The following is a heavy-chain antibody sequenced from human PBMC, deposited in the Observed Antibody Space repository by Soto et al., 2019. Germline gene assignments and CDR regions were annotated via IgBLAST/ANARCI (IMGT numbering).Heavy chain of an antibody. Sequence: SETLSLTFIVSGASISNYYWSWIRQPPGKGLEWIGYIYYSGSTNYNPSLTSRVTISVDTSKNQFSLKLSSVTAADTAVYYCARHRYSYGVYYFDYWGKGTLVTVS. CDR3: ARHRYSYGVYYFDY. CDR2: IYYSGST. D-gene: IGHD5-18*01. CDR1: GASISNYY. V-gene: IGHV4-59*08. J-gene: IGHJ4*02.